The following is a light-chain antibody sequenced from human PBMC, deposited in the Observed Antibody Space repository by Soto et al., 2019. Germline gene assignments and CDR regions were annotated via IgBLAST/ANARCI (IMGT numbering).Light chain of an antibody. CDR2: GNS. CDR3: QSYDSSLGGSNV. Sequence: QSVLTQPPSVCGAPGQRVTISCTGSSSNIGAGYDVHWYQQLPGTAPKLLIYGNSNRPSGVPDRFSGSKSGTSASLDITGLQAEDEADYYCQSYDSSLGGSNVFGTGTKLPVL. J-gene: IGLJ1*01. V-gene: IGLV1-40*01. CDR1: SSNIGAGYD.